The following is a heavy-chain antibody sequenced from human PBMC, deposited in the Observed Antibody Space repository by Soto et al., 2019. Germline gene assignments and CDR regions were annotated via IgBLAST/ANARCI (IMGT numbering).Heavy chain of an antibody. CDR3: AREDCSSGSCYSVLDS. J-gene: IGHJ4*02. CDR2: ISHDGNKN. CDR1: GFTFITYN. Sequence: QVQLMESGGGVVQPGKSLILSCAASGFTFITYNMHWVRQAPGKGLEWGAVISHDGNKNSYADSVKGRFTISRDNSKNTLYVHMNSLRTEDTAVYYCAREDCSSGSCYSVLDSWGQGTLVTVSS. D-gene: IGHD2-15*01. V-gene: IGHV3-30-3*01.